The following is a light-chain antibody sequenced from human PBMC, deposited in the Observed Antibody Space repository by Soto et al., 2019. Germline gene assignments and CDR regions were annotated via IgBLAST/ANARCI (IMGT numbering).Light chain of an antibody. CDR2: KAS. Sequence: DIQMTQSPSTLSASVGDRVTITCRASQSISNWLAWYQQKPGKAPELLIYKASRLQSGVPSRFSGSGSGTEFTLTITSLQPGDSATYYCQQYTTYYSFGQGTKLEL. CDR3: QQYTTYYS. J-gene: IGKJ2*03. CDR1: QSISNW. V-gene: IGKV1-5*03.